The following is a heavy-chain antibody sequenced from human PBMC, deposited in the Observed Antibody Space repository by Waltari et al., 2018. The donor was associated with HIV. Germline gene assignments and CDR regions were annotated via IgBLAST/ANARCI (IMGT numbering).Heavy chain of an antibody. Sequence: EVQLVETGGGLIQPGGSLSLSCAACGLSVSSSYMNWVRQAPGKGLEWVSVIYRSGDAYYADFVKGRFTISRDNSKNTLYLQMNSLRAEDTAVYYCARVRSIMGRFLGFDYWGQGTLVTVSS. V-gene: IGHV3-53*02. D-gene: IGHD3-3*02. CDR1: GLSVSSSY. CDR3: ARVRSIMGRFLGFDY. J-gene: IGHJ4*02. CDR2: IYRSGDA.